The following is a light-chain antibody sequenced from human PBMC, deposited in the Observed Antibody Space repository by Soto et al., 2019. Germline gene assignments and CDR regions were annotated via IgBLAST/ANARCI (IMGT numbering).Light chain of an antibody. Sequence: EIVLTQSPGTLALSPGERATLSCRASQSVSSSYLAWYQQKPGQAPRLLIYGASSRATGITERFSGSGSGTDFTLTISRLETEDFALYYCQPYGNSPCTFGPGTKMDIK. CDR3: QPYGNSPCT. J-gene: IGKJ3*01. CDR2: GAS. CDR1: QSVSSSY. V-gene: IGKV3-20*01.